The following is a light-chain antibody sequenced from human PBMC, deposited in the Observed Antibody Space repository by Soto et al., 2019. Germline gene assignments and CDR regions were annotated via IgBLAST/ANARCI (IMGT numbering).Light chain of an antibody. J-gene: IGKJ2*01. Sequence: AIQMTQSPSSLSASVGDRVTITCRARQDISSDLGRYQQRPGKAPKLLIYAASSLQSGIPSRFSGCGSGTDFTLTISSRQPEEFATYYCLQEGSYPYTFGQGTRLEIK. CDR3: LQEGSYPYT. CDR1: QDISSD. V-gene: IGKV1-6*01. CDR2: AAS.